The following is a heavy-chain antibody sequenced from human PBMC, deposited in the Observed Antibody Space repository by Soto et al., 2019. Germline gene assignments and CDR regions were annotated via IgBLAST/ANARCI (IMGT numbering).Heavy chain of an antibody. D-gene: IGHD1-7*01. CDR2: IYHSGYT. Sequence: QMRLQESGSGLVKPSQTLSLTCAVSGGSISSGGYAWNWIRQPPGKGLEWIGYIYHSGYTSYNQSLKNRVTISVDKSKNQFSLTLSFVTAADTAVYYCARDSLTGNYFDPWGQGTLVTVSS. J-gene: IGHJ5*02. CDR1: GGSISSGGYA. V-gene: IGHV4-30-2*01. CDR3: ARDSLTGNYFDP.